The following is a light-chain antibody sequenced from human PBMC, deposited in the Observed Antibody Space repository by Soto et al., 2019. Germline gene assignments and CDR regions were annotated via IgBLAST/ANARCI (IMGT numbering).Light chain of an antibody. J-gene: IGKJ5*01. CDR2: DAS. CDR3: QQRSNWPT. Sequence: EIVLTQSPATLSLSPGERATLSCRVSQSVASYLAWYQQRPGQAPRLLFSDASNRATGIPARFSGSGSGTDFTLTISRLEPDDFAVYYCQQRSNWPTFGQGTRLEIK. CDR1: QSVASY. V-gene: IGKV3-11*01.